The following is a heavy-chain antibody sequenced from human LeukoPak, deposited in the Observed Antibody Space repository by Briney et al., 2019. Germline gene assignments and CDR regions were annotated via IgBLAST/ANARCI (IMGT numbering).Heavy chain of an antibody. CDR2: INPSGGST. D-gene: IGHD3-22*01. J-gene: IGHJ4*02. CDR1: GYTFTSYY. CDR3: ARDSSQSNRGDSSGYPF. Sequence: ASVKVSCTASGYTFTSYYMHWVRQAPGQGLEWMGIINPSGGSTSYAQKFQGRVTMTRDTSTSTVYMELSSLRSEDTAVYYCARDSSQSNRGDSSGYPFWGQGTLVIVSS. V-gene: IGHV1-46*01.